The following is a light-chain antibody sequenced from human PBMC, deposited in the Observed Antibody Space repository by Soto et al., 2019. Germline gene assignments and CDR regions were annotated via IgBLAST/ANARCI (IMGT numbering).Light chain of an antibody. CDR2: DAS. V-gene: IGKV1-13*02. Sequence: IPLTQSPASLSASVGDKVIITCRASQAIRGALAWYQQSPGEAPRLLIYDASTLESGVPSRFSGSSSGTHFTLTISGLQPEDFATYYCQQFLSYPITFGQGTRLE. J-gene: IGKJ5*01. CDR1: QAIRGA. CDR3: QQFLSYPIT.